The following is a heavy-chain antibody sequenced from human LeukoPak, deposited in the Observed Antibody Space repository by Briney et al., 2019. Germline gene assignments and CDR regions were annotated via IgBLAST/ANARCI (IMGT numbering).Heavy chain of an antibody. CDR3: ARQNIGNYYGYNEIDT. D-gene: IGHD1-26*01. CDR2: IYPGDSDT. V-gene: IGHV5-51*01. Sequence: GESLKISCKGSGYSFSTYWIGWVRQMPGKGLEWMGIIYPGDSDTRYSPSFQGQVTMSVDKSISTAYLQWSRLKASDTAMYYCARQNIGNYYGYNEIDTWGQGTRVTVSS. CDR1: GYSFSTYW. J-gene: IGHJ5*02.